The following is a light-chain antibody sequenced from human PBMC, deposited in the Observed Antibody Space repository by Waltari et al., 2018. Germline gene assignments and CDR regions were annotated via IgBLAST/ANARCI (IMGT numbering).Light chain of an antibody. Sequence: QSALTQPRSVSGSPGQSVTVSCTGTSSAIGDYDCVSWYQHHPGKAPKPSVYDVSKRPSGVPDRFPASKSGNTASLTISGLQAEDEADYYCYSYAGSHEFGGGTKLTVL. J-gene: IGLJ2*01. CDR3: YSYAGSHE. V-gene: IGLV2-11*01. CDR2: DVS. CDR1: SSAIGDYDC.